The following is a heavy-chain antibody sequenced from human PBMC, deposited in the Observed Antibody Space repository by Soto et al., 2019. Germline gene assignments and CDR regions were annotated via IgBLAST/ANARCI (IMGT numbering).Heavy chain of an antibody. J-gene: IGHJ4*02. V-gene: IGHV4-59*01. CDR3: ARDGYDGSGSPYPAY. Sequence: SETLSLTCSVSGGSMSDYFLSWIRQSPGKGLEWIGYIYYLGSTDYNPSLKSRVTISVDTSKRQFSLRLTSVTAADTAVYYCARDGYDGSGSPYPAYWGPGTQVTVYS. CDR2: IYYLGST. CDR1: GGSMSDYF. D-gene: IGHD3-10*01.